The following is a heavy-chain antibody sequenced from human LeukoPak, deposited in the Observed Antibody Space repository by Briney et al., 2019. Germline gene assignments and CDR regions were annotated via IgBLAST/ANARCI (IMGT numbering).Heavy chain of an antibody. CDR1: GGSISSLY. D-gene: IGHD3-9*01. V-gene: IGHV4-4*09. J-gene: IGHJ6*02. Sequence: PSVILSRTCKVSGGSISSLYGSWVRQRPGKGLEWIGYIYTSGSTNYNPSLKSRVTMSVDTSKNQFSLKLSSVTAADTAVYYCARGPFPSDYDILTGFPYYGMDVWGQGTTVTVSS. CDR3: ARGPFPSDYDILTGFPYYGMDV. CDR2: IYTSGST.